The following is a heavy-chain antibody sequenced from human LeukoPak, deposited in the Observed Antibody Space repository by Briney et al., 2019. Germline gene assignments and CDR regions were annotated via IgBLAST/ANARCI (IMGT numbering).Heavy chain of an antibody. J-gene: IGHJ4*02. V-gene: IGHV3-7*01. CDR1: GFTFDDYW. CDR3: ARGGTSGYSSTRHFWGGNYYFDY. CDR2: INQDGSEK. Sequence: SGGSLRLSCGAPGFTFDDYWMSWVRQAPGQGLEWVANINQDGSEKYYLDSAKGRFTISRDNARNSLYLQVNSLRAEDTAVYYCARGGTSGYSSTRHFWGGNYYFDYWGQGSLVTVSS. D-gene: IGHD2-2*01.